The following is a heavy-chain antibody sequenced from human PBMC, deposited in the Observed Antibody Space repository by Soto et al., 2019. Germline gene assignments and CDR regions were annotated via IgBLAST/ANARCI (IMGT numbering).Heavy chain of an antibody. Sequence: EVHLVESGGGLVQPGRSLRLSCAASGFTFDHYAMHWFRQAPGKCLEFVSGINWNSGSVRYADSVKGRFTISSDNAKNTLHLQMNSLRVEDTAVYYCAKDVSLRGWVSVVVDDWGQGTLCTVSS. CDR2: INWNSGSV. J-gene: IGHJ4*02. D-gene: IGHD2-15*01. CDR1: GFTFDHYA. V-gene: IGHV3-9*01. CDR3: AKDVSLRGWVSVVVDD.